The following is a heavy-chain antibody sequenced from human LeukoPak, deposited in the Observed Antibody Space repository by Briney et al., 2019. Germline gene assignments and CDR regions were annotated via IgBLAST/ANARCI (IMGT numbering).Heavy chain of an antibody. D-gene: IGHD3-3*01. CDR1: GYTFTSYG. CDR3: AREYYDFWSGYYPPTRGAFDI. Sequence: ASVKVSCKASGYTFTSYGISWVRRAPGQGPEWMGWISAYNGNTNYAQKLQGRVTMTTDTSTSTAYMELRSLRSDDTAVYYCAREYYDFWSGYYPPTRGAFDIWGQGTMVTVSS. CDR2: ISAYNGNT. V-gene: IGHV1-18*01. J-gene: IGHJ3*02.